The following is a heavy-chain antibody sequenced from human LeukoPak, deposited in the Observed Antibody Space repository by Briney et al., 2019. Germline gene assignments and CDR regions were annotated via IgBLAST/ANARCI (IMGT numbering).Heavy chain of an antibody. CDR2: IQYDGSKK. D-gene: IGHD6-13*01. CDR3: ARDSGIAAAFDY. V-gene: IGHV3-30*02. J-gene: IGHJ4*02. CDR1: GFTFSSNG. Sequence: PGGSLRLSCVASGFTFSSNGMHWVRQAPGKGLEWVTFIQYDGSKKYYADSVKGRFTISRDNSKNTLYLQMNSLRAEDTAVYYCARDSGIAAAFDYWGQGTLVTVSS.